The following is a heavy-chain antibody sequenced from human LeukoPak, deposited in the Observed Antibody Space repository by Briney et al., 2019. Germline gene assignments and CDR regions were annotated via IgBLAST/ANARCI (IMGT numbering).Heavy chain of an antibody. D-gene: IGHD3-16*02. J-gene: IGHJ1*01. CDR2: IYYSGST. CDR3: ATSGTFGGVVVLPH. Sequence: SETLSLTCTVSGASISSYYWSWIRQPPGEGLEWLGYIYYSGSTNYNPSLKSRVTISLDTCKKQFSLKLSSVTAADTAVYYCATSGTFGGVVVLPHWGQGTLVTVSS. CDR1: GASISSYY. V-gene: IGHV4-59*01.